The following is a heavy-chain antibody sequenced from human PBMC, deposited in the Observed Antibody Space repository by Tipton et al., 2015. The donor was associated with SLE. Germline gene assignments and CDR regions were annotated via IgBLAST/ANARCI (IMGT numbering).Heavy chain of an antibody. D-gene: IGHD2-8*01. J-gene: IGHJ4*02. CDR3: ARDMEYCTNGVCYRGFDY. V-gene: IGHV1-69*01. CDR1: GYTFTSYA. Sequence: QVQLVQSGAEVKKPGASVKVSCKASGYTFTSYAITWVRQAPGQGLEWMGGIIPIFGTANYAQKFQGRVTITADESTSTAYMELSSLRSEDTAVYYCARDMEYCTNGVCYRGFDYWGQGTLVTVSS. CDR2: IIPIFGTA.